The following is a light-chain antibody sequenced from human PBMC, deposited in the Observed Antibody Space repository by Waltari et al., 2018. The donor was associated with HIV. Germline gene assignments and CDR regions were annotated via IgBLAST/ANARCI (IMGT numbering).Light chain of an antibody. CDR1: SGDIGGYNY. CDR3: SSYASGSSIWV. CDR2: DVS. V-gene: IGLV2-14*03. J-gene: IGLJ3*02. Sequence: QSARTQPASGSGSPGQSITISCTVTSGDIGGYNYVSWYQQHPDKAPKVLIYDVSSRPSGVSPRFYGSKSGNTASLTISGLQAEDEAEYYCSSYASGSSIWVFGGGTKLTVL.